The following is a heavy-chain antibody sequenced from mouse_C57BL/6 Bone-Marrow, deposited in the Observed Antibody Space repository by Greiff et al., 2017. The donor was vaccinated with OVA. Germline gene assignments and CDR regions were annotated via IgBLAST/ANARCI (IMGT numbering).Heavy chain of an antibody. CDR1: GYTFTSYG. CDR2: ISPRSGNT. V-gene: IGHV1-81*01. D-gene: IGHD2-2*01. J-gene: IGHJ3*01. Sequence: QVQLQQSGAELARPGASVKLSCKASGYTFTSYGISWVKQRTGQGLEWIGEISPRSGNTYYNEKFKGKATLTADKSSSTAYMELRSLTSEDSAVYFCARGYAWFAYWGQGTLVTVSA. CDR3: ARGYAWFAY.